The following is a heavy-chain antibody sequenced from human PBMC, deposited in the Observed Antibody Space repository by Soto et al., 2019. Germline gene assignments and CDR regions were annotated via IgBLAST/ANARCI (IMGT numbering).Heavy chain of an antibody. V-gene: IGHV1-69*01. J-gene: IGHJ6*02. CDR3: ARDGMGTIVGGMDV. D-gene: IGHD7-27*01. CDR2: IIPIYGTT. CDR1: GGTLSNDA. Sequence: QVQLLQSGAEVKNHGSSVKVSCKTSGGTLSNDAISWVRQAPGQGLEWMGGIIPIYGTTHYAQKFQGRVKLRADESTGTAYMELSSLRSEDTGVYYCARDGMGTIVGGMDVWGQGTTVTVSS.